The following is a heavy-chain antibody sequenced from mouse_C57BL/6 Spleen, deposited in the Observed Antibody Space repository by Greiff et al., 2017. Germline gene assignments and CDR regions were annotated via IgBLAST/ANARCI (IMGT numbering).Heavy chain of an antibody. Sequence: EVQLVESEGGLVQPGSSMKLSCTASGFTFSDYYMAWVRQVPEKGLEWVANINYDGSSTYYLDSLKSRFIISRDNAKNILYLQMSSLKSEDTATYYCARGEYYGNAFADWGQGTLVTVSA. CDR2: INYDGSST. D-gene: IGHD2-1*01. V-gene: IGHV5-16*01. J-gene: IGHJ3*01. CDR3: ARGEYYGNAFAD. CDR1: GFTFSDYY.